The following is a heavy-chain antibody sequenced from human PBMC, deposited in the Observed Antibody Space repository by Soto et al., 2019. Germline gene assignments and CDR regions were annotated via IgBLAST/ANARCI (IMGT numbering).Heavy chain of an antibody. Sequence: SGPTLVNPTQTLRLTCTFSGFSLSTSGVGVGWIRQPPGKALEWLALIYWDDDKRYSPSLKSRLTITKDTSKNQVVLTMTNMDPVDTATYYCAHMRGFFSGCSCYAYLFDYWARRTLVLVSS. CDR2: IYWDDDK. V-gene: IGHV2-5*02. D-gene: IGHD2-15*01. J-gene: IGHJ4*02. CDR1: GFSLSTSGVG. CDR3: AHMRGFFSGCSCYAYLFDY.